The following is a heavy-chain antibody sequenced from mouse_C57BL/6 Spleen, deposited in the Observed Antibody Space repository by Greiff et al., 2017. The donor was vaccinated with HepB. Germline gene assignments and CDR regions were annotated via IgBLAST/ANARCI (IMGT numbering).Heavy chain of an antibody. J-gene: IGHJ2*01. CDR1: GYTFTSYW. CDR3: ARGGKITTVVAPFDY. D-gene: IGHD1-1*01. CDR2: IYPGSGST. Sequence: QVQLQQPGAELVKPGASVKMSCKASGYTFTSYWITWVKQRPGQGLEWIGDIYPGSGSTNYNEKFKSKATLTVDTSSSTAYMQLSSLTSEDSAVYYCARGGKITTVVAPFDYWGQGTTLTVSS. V-gene: IGHV1-55*01.